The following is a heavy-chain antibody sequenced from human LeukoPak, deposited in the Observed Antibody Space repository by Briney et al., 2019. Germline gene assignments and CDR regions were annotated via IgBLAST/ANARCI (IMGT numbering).Heavy chain of an antibody. J-gene: IGHJ4*02. Sequence: GESLRLSCAASGFTFSSYAMSWVRQAPGKGLEWVSAISGSGGSTYYADSVKGRFTISRDKSKNTLYLQMNSLRAEDTAVYYCANWEPSRAGRPRYWGQGTLVTVSS. D-gene: IGHD6-6*01. CDR2: ISGSGGST. CDR3: ANWEPSRAGRPRY. V-gene: IGHV3-23*01. CDR1: GFTFSSYA.